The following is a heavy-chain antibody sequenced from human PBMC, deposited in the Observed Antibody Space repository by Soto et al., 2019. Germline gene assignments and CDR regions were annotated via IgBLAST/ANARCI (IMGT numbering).Heavy chain of an antibody. CDR3: ARDSTTAYAVNWFDP. V-gene: IGHV3-33*01. CDR1: GFTFSSYG. CDR2: IWYDGSNK. D-gene: IGHD4-17*01. J-gene: IGHJ5*02. Sequence: QVQLVESGGGVVQPGRSLRLSCAASGFTFSSYGMHWVRQAPGKGLEWVAVIWYDGSNKYYADSVKGRFTISRDNSKNTLYLQMTSLRAEDTAVYYCARDSTTAYAVNWFDPWGQGTLVTVSS.